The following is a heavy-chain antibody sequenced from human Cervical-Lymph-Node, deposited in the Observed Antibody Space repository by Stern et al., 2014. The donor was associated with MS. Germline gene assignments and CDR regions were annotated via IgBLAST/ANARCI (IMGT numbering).Heavy chain of an antibody. D-gene: IGHD6-19*01. V-gene: IGHV1-2*04. J-gene: IGHJ3*02. CDR3: ARGGRSSGWSPPDAFDI. Sequence: QVQLVESGAEVKKPGASVKVSCKASGYTFTDYYMHWVRQAHGQGLEWMGWINPNSGGTNYAQKFQGWVTMTRDTSLSTAYMDLSRLRSDDTAVYYCARGGRSSGWSPPDAFDIWGQGTMGTVSS. CDR2: INPNSGGT. CDR1: GYTFTDYY.